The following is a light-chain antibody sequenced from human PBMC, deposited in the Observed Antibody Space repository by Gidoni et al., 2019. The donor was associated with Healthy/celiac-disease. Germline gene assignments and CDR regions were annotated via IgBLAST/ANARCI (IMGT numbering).Light chain of an antibody. V-gene: IGKV1-8*01. Sequence: AIRMTQSQSSLSASTGDRVTITCRARQVISSYLAWYQQKPGKAPKLLIYAASILQSGVPTRFSDSGSGTDFTLTISCLQSEDFATYYCQQYYSYLLTFGGGTKVEIK. J-gene: IGKJ4*01. CDR2: AAS. CDR3: QQYYSYLLT. CDR1: QVISSY.